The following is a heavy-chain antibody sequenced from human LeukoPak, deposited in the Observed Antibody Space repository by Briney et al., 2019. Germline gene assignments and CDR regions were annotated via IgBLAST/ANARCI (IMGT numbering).Heavy chain of an antibody. V-gene: IGHV4-59*08. D-gene: IGHD1-26*01. CDR2: SYYSGST. Sequence: SETLSLTCTVSGCSISTYYRSWIRQPPWKGLDGIGYSYYSGSTNYNPSLNGRVTISVDTYKNQFSLKLSSVTAADTAVYYCARHGGGGESYPRVFDYWGRGTLVTVSS. CDR3: ARHGGGGESYPRVFDY. CDR1: GCSISTYY. J-gene: IGHJ4*02.